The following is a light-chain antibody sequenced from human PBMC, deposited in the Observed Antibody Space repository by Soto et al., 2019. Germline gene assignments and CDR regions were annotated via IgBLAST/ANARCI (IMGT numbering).Light chain of an antibody. CDR3: QQHGTSPWT. J-gene: IGKJ1*01. CDR2: GAS. Sequence: EIVLTQSPGTLSLSPGERATLSCRASQNVANNYLAWFRQKPGQTPRLLIYGASSRAAGIPDRFSGSGSGTDFTLTISRLEPEDFAVFYCQQHGTSPWTFGQGTKVDIK. V-gene: IGKV3-20*01. CDR1: QNVANNY.